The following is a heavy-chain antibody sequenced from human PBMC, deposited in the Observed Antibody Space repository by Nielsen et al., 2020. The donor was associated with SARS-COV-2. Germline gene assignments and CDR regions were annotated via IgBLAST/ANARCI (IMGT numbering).Heavy chain of an antibody. D-gene: IGHD3-10*01. J-gene: IGHJ6*02. CDR1: GFTFSDYA. CDR2: ISTSGGGT. CDR3: AKGNSRLSWFGELALYYYYYGMDV. Sequence: GGSLRLSCVASGFTFSDYATSWVRQAPGKGPEWVSSISTSGGGTYYAESVKGRFTISRDNSKNTLYLEMNRLRVEDTALYYCAKGNSRLSWFGELALYYYYYGMDVWGQGTTVTVSS. V-gene: IGHV3-23*01.